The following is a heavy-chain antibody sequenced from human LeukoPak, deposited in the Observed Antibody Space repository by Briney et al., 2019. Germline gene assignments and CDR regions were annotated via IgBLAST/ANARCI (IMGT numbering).Heavy chain of an antibody. CDR1: GYTFTSYD. Sequence: ASVKVSCKASGYTFTSYDINWVRQATGQGLEWMGWMNPNSGNTGYAQKFQGRVTMTRNTSISTAYMELSSLRSEDTAVYYCAREGKDYDFWSSYYRYYYYMDVWGKGTTVTVSS. J-gene: IGHJ6*03. D-gene: IGHD3-3*01. CDR3: AREGKDYDFWSSYYRYYYYMDV. CDR2: MNPNSGNT. V-gene: IGHV1-8*01.